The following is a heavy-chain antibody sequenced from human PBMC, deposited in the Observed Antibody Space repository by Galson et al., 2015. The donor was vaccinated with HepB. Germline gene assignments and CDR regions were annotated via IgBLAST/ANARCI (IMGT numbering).Heavy chain of an antibody. Sequence: SLRLSCAASGFTFSIYAMTWVRQAPGKGLEWVSVISNNGGDTYYADSVKGRLTISRDNSKYTLYLQINNLRAEDTAIYYCAKGQDSAWYYLDHWGQGTLVTVSS. CDR3: AKGQDSAWYYLDH. CDR1: GFTFSIYA. CDR2: ISNNGGDT. D-gene: IGHD6-19*01. V-gene: IGHV3-23*01. J-gene: IGHJ4*02.